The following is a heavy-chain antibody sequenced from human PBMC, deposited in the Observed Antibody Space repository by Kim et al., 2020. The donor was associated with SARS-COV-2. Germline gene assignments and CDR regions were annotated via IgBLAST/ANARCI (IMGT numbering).Heavy chain of an antibody. CDR3: AKKVTMVRGVTENWFDP. D-gene: IGHD3-10*01. J-gene: IGHJ5*02. V-gene: IGHV3-23*01. Sequence: VKGRFTISRDNSKNTLYLQMNSLRAEDTAVYYCAKKVTMVRGVTENWFDPWGQGTLVTVSS.